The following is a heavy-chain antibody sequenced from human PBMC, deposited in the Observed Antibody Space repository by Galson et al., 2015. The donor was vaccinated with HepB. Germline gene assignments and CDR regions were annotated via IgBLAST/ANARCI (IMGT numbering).Heavy chain of an antibody. Sequence: SVKVSCKASGGTFSSYAISWVRQAPGQGLEWMGGIIPIFGTANYAQKFQGRVTITADESTSTAYMELSSLRSEDTAVYYCARGDPLAYCGGDCPGEFDYWGQGTLVTVSS. J-gene: IGHJ4*02. V-gene: IGHV1-69*13. CDR1: GGTFSSYA. D-gene: IGHD2-21*01. CDR3: ARGDPLAYCGGDCPGEFDY. CDR2: IIPIFGTA.